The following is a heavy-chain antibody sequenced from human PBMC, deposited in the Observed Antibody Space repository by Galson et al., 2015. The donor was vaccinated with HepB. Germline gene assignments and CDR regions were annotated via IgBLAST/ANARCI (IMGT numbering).Heavy chain of an antibody. D-gene: IGHD1-26*01. CDR1: GYTFTTYY. CDR3: ARHTAGVGPTFDY. Sequence: SVKVSCKASGYTFTTYYMHWVRQAPGQGLEWMGIINPSGGGTSYAQKFQGRVTMTRDTSTSTVYMELSSLRSEDTAVYYCARHTAGVGPTFDYWGQGTLVIVSS. CDR2: INPSGGGT. J-gene: IGHJ4*02. V-gene: IGHV1-46*01.